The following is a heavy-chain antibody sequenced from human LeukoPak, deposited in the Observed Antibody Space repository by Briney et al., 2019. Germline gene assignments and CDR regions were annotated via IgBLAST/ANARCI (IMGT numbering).Heavy chain of an antibody. Sequence: PSETLSLTCTVSGGSFRSYYWSWIRQSPGKGLEWIGYVYSSGSTNSNPSLKSRVTISVDTSKNQFSLKVNSVTAADTAVYYCARGQVGSWFGVVSFWFDFWGQGTLVTVSS. CDR1: GGSFRSYY. D-gene: IGHD3-10*01. CDR2: VYSSGST. V-gene: IGHV4-59*01. CDR3: ARGQVGSWFGVVSFWFDF. J-gene: IGHJ5*01.